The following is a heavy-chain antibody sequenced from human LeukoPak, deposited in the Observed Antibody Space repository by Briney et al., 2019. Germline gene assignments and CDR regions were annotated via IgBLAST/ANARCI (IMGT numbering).Heavy chain of an antibody. CDR2: VSPKTGDR. CDR1: GYSFSNFH. CDR3: ARTPPKGDIDT. D-gene: IGHD2-21*02. Sequence: ASVNIPCKASGYSFSNFHINWVRQASGQGLGWIGWVSPKTGDRGYALKFQGRVTMTSDTSETTVYMEVRSLTSEDTAVYYCARTPPKGDIDTWGQGTMVTVSS. J-gene: IGHJ5*02. V-gene: IGHV1-8*01.